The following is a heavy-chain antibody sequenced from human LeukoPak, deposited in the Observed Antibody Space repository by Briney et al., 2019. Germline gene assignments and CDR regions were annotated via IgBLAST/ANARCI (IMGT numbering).Heavy chain of an antibody. CDR2: ISAYNGNT. CDR3: ASVGSTSCYYCRGGGPSDY. D-gene: IGHD2-2*01. CDR1: GYTFTSYG. Sequence: ASVKVSCKASGYTFTSYGISWVRQAPGQGLEWMGWISAYNGNTNYAQKLQGRVTMATDTSTSTAYMELRSLRSDDTAVYYCASVGSTSCYYCRGGGPSDYWGQGTLVTVSS. J-gene: IGHJ4*02. V-gene: IGHV1-18*01.